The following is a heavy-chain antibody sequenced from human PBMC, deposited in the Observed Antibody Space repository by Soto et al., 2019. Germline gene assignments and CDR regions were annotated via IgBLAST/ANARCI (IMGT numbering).Heavy chain of an antibody. CDR2: ISAYNGNT. CDR1: GYTFTSYG. D-gene: IGHD3-3*01. Sequence: GASVKVSCKASGYTFTSYGISWVRQAPGQGLEWMGWISAYNGNTNYAQKLQGRVTMTTDTSTSTAYMELRSLRSNDTAVYYCARGFLGLYYDFWSGYNNWFDPGGQGTLFTVPS. CDR3: ARGFLGLYYDFWSGYNNWFDP. V-gene: IGHV1-18*01. J-gene: IGHJ5*02.